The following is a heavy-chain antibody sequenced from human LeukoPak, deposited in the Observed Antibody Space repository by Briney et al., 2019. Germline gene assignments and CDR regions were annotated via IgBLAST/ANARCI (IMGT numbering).Heavy chain of an antibody. V-gene: IGHV1-3*01. Sequence: GASVKVSCKASGYTFTSYAMHWVRQAPGQRLEWMGWINAGNGNTKYSQKFQGRVTITRDTSASTAYMELNSLRSEDTAVYYCAGDVTMVRGVRYYYYGMDVWGKGTTVTVSS. CDR2: INAGNGNT. CDR3: AGDVTMVRGVRYYYYGMDV. D-gene: IGHD3-10*01. J-gene: IGHJ6*04. CDR1: GYTFTSYA.